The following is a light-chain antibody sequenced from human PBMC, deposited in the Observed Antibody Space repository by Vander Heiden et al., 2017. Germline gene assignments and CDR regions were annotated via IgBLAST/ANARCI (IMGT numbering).Light chain of an antibody. Sequence: EIVLTQSPATLSLSPGERATLSCRASQSVSSHLAWYQQKPGQAPRLLIYDASNRATGISARFSGSGSGTDFTLTISSLEPEDFAVYYCQQRSSSLTFGGGTKVGIK. J-gene: IGKJ4*01. V-gene: IGKV3-11*01. CDR1: QSVSSH. CDR3: QQRSSSLT. CDR2: DAS.